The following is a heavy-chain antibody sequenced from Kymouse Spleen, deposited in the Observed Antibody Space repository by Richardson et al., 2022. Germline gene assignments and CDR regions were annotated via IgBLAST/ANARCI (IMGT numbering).Heavy chain of an antibody. V-gene: IGHV1-3*01. J-gene: IGHJ6*02. CDR2: INAGNGNT. Sequence: QVQLVQSGAEVKKPGASVKVSCKASGYTFTSYAMHWVRQAPGQRLEWMGWINAGNGNTKYSQKFQGRVTITRDTSASTAYMELSSLRSEDTAVYYCARGGFVDIVATIRDYYYYGMDVWGQGTTVTVSS. CDR1: GYTFTSYA. D-gene: IGHD5-12*01. CDR3: ARGGFVDIVATIRDYYYYGMDV.